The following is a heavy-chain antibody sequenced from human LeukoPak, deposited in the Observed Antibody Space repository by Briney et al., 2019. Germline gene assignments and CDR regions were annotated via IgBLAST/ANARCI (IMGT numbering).Heavy chain of an antibody. J-gene: IGHJ4*02. V-gene: IGHV4-39*01. CDR3: ARHGLGYCSSTSCYNKGYYFDY. D-gene: IGHD2-2*01. CDR2: IYHSGST. CDR1: GGSISSSSYY. Sequence: PSETLSLTCTVSGGSISSSSYYWGWIRQPPGKGLEWIGSIYHSGSTYYNPSLKSRVTISVDTSKNQFSLKLSSVTAADTAVYYCARHGLGYCSSTSCYNKGYYFDYWGQGTLVTVSS.